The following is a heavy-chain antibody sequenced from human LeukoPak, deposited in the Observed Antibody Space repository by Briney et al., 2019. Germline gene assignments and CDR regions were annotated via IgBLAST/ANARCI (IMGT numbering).Heavy chain of an antibody. J-gene: IGHJ4*02. Sequence: SETLSLTCSVSGDSIYWSWVRQSPGKGLQWIGTVFSGGATSYSPSLASRVTISVDTSKNQFSLKLSSVTAADTAVYYCAREAGFGLMVYYGIDYWGQGTLVTVSS. CDR1: GDSIY. D-gene: IGHD2-8*01. CDR2: VFSGGAT. CDR3: AREAGFGLMVYYGIDY. V-gene: IGHV4-4*08.